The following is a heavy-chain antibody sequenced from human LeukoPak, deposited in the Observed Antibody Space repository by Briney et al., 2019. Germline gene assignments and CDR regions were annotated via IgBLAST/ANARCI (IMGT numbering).Heavy chain of an antibody. CDR3: ARAVPTAAGGYYMDV. CDR1: GYSLTSYG. D-gene: IGHD2-2*01. J-gene: IGHJ6*03. V-gene: IGHV1-18*01. CDR2: ISTYNGNT. Sequence: ASVKVSCKASGYSLTSYGVSWVRPAPGQGLEWLGWISTYNGNTNYAQKFQGRVTMTTDTSTSTVYMELRSLRSGDTAVYYCARAVPTAAGGYYMDVWGKGTTVTVSS.